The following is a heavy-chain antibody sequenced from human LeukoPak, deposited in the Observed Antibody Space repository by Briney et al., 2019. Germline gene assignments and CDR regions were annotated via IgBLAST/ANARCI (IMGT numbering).Heavy chain of an antibody. CDR2: IYYSGST. Sequence: SETLSLTCTVSGGSISSYYWSWIRQPPGKGLEWIGYIYYSGSTNYNPSLKSRVTISVDTSKNQFSLKLSSVTAADTAVYCCARHLGSTMITFGGVIGTPWFDPWGQGTLVTVSS. CDR3: ARHLGSTMITFGGVIGTPWFDP. D-gene: IGHD3-16*02. J-gene: IGHJ5*02. CDR1: GGSISSYY. V-gene: IGHV4-59*08.